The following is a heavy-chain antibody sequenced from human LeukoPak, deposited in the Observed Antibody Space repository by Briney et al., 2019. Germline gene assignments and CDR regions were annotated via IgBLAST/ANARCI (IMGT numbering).Heavy chain of an antibody. CDR2: ISGGGGST. CDR1: GFTFSDYA. D-gene: IGHD3-10*01. V-gene: IGHV3-23*01. J-gene: IGHJ5*02. Sequence: GGSLRLSCAASGFASGFTFSDYAVSWVRQAPGKGLEWVSTISGGGGSTYYADSVKGRFTISRDNPKNTLFLQMNSLRAEDTAVYYCAKDEYGSGSRAFNNWFDPWGQGTLVTVSS. CDR3: AKDEYGSGSRAFNNWFDP.